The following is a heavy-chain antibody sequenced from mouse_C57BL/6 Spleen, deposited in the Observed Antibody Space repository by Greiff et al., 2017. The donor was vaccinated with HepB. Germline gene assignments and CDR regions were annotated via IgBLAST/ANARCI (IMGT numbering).Heavy chain of an antibody. D-gene: IGHD2-5*01. CDR2: IWGDGST. V-gene: IGHV2-3*01. Sequence: QVQLKQSGPGLVAPSQSLSITCTVSGFSLTSYGVSWVRQPPGKGLEWLGVIWGDGSTNYHSALISRPSISKDNSKSQVFLKLNSLQTDDTATYYCAKPRDYSNSFAYWGQGTLVTVSA. CDR3: AKPRDYSNSFAY. J-gene: IGHJ3*01. CDR1: GFSLTSYG.